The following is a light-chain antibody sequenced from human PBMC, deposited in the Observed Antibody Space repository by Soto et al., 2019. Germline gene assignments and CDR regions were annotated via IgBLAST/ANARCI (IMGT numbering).Light chain of an antibody. J-gene: IGKJ1*01. Sequence: DIQMTQSPSSLSASVGDRVTITCRASQSISSYLNWYQQKPGQAPRLLIYDVSSLQSGVPSRFSCSGSATEFTLTISSLQPDDFATYYCQKYESYWTFGQGTKVDIK. CDR1: QSISSY. CDR3: QKYESYWT. V-gene: IGKV1-5*01. CDR2: DVS.